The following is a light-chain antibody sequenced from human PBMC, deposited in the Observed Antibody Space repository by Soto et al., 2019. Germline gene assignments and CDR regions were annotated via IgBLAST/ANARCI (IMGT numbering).Light chain of an antibody. CDR1: SSDVGGYNY. CDR2: DVS. J-gene: IGLJ2*01. Sequence: QSALTQPASVSGSPGQSITISCTGTSSDVGGYNYVSWYQQHPGKAPKLMIYDVSNRPSGVSNRVSGSKSGNTASLTISGLRAEDEADYYCSSYTSSSTPVFGGGTKLTVL. V-gene: IGLV2-14*01. CDR3: SSYTSSSTPV.